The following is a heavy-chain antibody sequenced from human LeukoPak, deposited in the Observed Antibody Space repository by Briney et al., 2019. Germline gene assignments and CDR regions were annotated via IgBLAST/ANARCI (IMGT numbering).Heavy chain of an antibody. CDR1: GFTFGDYA. J-gene: IGHJ4*02. V-gene: IGHV3-30*02. Sequence: PGGSLRLSCAVSGFTFGDYAMHWVRQAPGKGLEWVASIQSNGNEKYSSDSLKGRFTISRDNSKNTLYLQMNTVRPEDTAVFYCARGVTSWPQGPYHFDYWGQGILITVSS. CDR2: IQSNGNEK. CDR3: ARGVTSWPQGPYHFDY. D-gene: IGHD2-2*01.